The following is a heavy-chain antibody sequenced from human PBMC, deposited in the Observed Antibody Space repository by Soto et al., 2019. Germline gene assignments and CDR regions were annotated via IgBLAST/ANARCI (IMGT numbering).Heavy chain of an antibody. CDR2: TYYRSKWYN. CDR1: GDSVSSNSAA. J-gene: IGHJ6*03. D-gene: IGHD3-10*01. V-gene: IGHV6-1*01. CDR3: ARESMVRGVPYYYYYYMDV. Sequence: SQTLSLTCVISGDSVSSNSAAWNWIRQSPSRGLEWLGRTYYRSKWYNDYAVSVKSRITINPDTSKNQFSLQLNSVTPEDTAVYYCARESMVRGVPYYYYYYMDVWGKGTTVTVSS.